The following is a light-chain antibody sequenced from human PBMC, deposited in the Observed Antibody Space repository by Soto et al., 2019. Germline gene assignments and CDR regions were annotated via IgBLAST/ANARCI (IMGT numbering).Light chain of an antibody. V-gene: IGKV3-15*01. Sequence: EIVMTQSPATLSVSPGERATLSCRASQSIYSNLAWYQQKPGQATRLVIYGASTRATGIPARFSGSGYGTEFTLTVSSLQSEDFAVYYCQQYNSWPLTFGGGTKVEIK. J-gene: IGKJ4*01. CDR1: QSIYSN. CDR2: GAS. CDR3: QQYNSWPLT.